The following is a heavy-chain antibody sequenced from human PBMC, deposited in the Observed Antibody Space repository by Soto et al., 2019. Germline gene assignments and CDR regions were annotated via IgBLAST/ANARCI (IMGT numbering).Heavy chain of an antibody. CDR2: ISAYNGNT. J-gene: IGHJ6*02. Sequence: QVQLVQSGAEVKKPGASVKVSCKASGYTFTSYGISWVRQAPGQGLEWMGWISAYNGNTNYAQKLQGRVTMXXDXSXNTAYMELRSLRSDDTAVYYCAREGADGGYYYGMDVWGQGTTVTVSS. CDR1: GYTFTSYG. V-gene: IGHV1-18*01. D-gene: IGHD3-10*01. CDR3: AREGADGGYYYGMDV.